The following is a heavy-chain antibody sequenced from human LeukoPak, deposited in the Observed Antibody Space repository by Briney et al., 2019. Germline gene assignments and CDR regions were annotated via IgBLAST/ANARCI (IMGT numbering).Heavy chain of an antibody. CDR3: AKAESTVITHLDY. J-gene: IGHJ4*02. CDR1: GFTFDDYA. Sequence: GGSLRLSRAASGFTFDDYAMPWVRQAPGKGLEWVSGISWNSGSIGYADSVKGRFTISRDNAKNSLYLQMNSLRAEDTAVYYCAKAESTVITHLDYWGQGTLVTVSS. V-gene: IGHV3-9*01. CDR2: ISWNSGSI. D-gene: IGHD4-17*01.